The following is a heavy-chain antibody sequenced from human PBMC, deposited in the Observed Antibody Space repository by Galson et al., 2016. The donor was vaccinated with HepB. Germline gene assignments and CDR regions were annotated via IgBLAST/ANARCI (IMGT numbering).Heavy chain of an antibody. CDR1: RFTFSSYA. D-gene: IGHD6-19*01. CDR2: ISKDGSNK. V-gene: IGHV3-30-3*01. Sequence: SLRLSCAASRFTFSSYAMHWVRQAPGKGLHWVAVISKDGSNKWYADSVKGRFTISRDNAKNSLFLQLNSLRDADTAVYYCANFPRGGSGSRGGQGTLVTVSS. CDR3: ANFPRGGSGSR. J-gene: IGHJ4*02.